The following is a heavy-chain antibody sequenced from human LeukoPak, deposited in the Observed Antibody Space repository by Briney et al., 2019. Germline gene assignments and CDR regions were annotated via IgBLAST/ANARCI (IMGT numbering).Heavy chain of an antibody. CDR3: ARLGVAGIAFDI. CDR1: GYDFAGYW. V-gene: IGHV5-51*01. D-gene: IGHD6-19*01. CDR2: IYPGDSHT. Sequence: GESLKISCQVSGYDFAGYWIAWVRRMPGKGLEWMGIIYPGDSHTTYSPSLQGRVTISADKSLATAFLQWSSLKASDTGIYYCARLGVAGIAFDIWGQGTMVTVSS. J-gene: IGHJ3*02.